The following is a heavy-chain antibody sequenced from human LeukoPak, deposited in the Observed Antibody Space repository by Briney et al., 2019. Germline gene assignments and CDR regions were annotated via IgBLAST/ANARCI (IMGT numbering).Heavy chain of an antibody. V-gene: IGHV3-48*04. J-gene: IGHJ3*02. CDR2: ISVSGSTK. CDR1: GFTFSTYS. CDR3: ARENSGSYVFDI. Sequence: PGGSLRLSCAASGFTFSTYSMNWVRQAPGKGLEWVSYISVSGSTKYQADSVKGRFTISRDNTKNSLYLQMNSLRAEDTAVYYCARENSGSYVFDIWGQGTMVTVSS. D-gene: IGHD3-22*01.